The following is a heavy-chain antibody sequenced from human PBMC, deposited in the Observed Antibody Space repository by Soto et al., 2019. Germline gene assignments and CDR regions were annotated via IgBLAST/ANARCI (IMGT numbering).Heavy chain of an antibody. Sequence: ASVKVSCKASGYIFTDYYMNWVRQAPGQGLEWMGWINPNSGGTNYAQKFQGRVTMTTDTSISTAYMELSRLRSDDTAVYYCSRPYCGSNSCHNWFDPWGQ. CDR3: SRPYCGSNSCHNWFDP. CDR1: GYIFTDYY. CDR2: INPNSGGT. V-gene: IGHV1-2*02. D-gene: IGHD2-2*01. J-gene: IGHJ5*02.